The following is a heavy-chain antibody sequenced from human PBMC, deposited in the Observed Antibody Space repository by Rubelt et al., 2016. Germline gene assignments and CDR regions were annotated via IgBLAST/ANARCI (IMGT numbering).Heavy chain of an antibody. Sequence: QVQLVESGGGVVQPGRSLRLSCAASRFTFSSYALHWVRQAPGKGLEWVAAISYDGSNKYYADSVKGRFTVSRDNSKNTLDLQMDSLKPEDTAVYYWARSPTAPYYHYGMDVWGQGTTVTVSS. CDR3: ARSPTAPYYHYGMDV. J-gene: IGHJ6*02. CDR2: ISYDGSNK. V-gene: IGHV3-30*04. CDR1: RFTFSSYA.